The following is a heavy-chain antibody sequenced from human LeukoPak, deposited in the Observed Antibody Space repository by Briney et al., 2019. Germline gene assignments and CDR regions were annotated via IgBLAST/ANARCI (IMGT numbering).Heavy chain of an antibody. CDR2: INTDTGNP. V-gene: IGHV7-4-1*02. Sequence: ASVNVSCKGSGYKFISYAMNWVRQAPGQGPEWMGWINTDTGNPTYARGFTGQYVFSVDTSVTTAYLQINSLSTEDTAVYYCARGGYYGGSGTYGFFDYWGQGSLVTVSS. CDR3: ARGGYYGGSGTYGFFDY. J-gene: IGHJ4*03. CDR1: GYKFISYA. D-gene: IGHD3-10*01.